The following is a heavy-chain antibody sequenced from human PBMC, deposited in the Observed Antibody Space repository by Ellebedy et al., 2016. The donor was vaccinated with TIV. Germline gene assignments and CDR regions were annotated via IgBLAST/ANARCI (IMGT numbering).Heavy chain of an antibody. CDR1: GYTFTSYG. CDR2: ISAYNGNT. CDR3: ARDRGSGYDWVY. V-gene: IGHV1-18*01. J-gene: IGHJ4*02. Sequence: ASVKVSCXASGYTFTSYGISWVRQAPGQGLEWMGWISAYNGNTNYAQKLQGRDTMTTDTSTSTAYMELRSLRSDDTAVYYCARDRGSGYDWVYWGQGTLVTVSS. D-gene: IGHD5-12*01.